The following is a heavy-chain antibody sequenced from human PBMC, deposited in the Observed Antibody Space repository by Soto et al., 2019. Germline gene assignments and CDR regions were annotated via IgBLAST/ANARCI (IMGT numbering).Heavy chain of an antibody. CDR1: GFTFSTYA. V-gene: IGHV3-23*01. Sequence: EVQLLESGGGLVQPGGSLRLSCAASGFTFSTYAMSWVRQAPGKGLEWVSTITTSGGNTYYADSVQGRFTISRDNSKNTRYVQKDSVRAEDTAVYYCDGRYCTNGVCYTNYYYYIDVWGKGTTVTVSS. D-gene: IGHD2-8*01. CDR3: DGRYCTNGVCYTNYYYYIDV. CDR2: ITTSGGNT. J-gene: IGHJ6*03.